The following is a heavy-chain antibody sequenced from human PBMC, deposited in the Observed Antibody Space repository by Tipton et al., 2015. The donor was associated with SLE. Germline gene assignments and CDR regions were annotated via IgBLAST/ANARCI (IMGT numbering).Heavy chain of an antibody. J-gene: IGHJ4*02. Sequence: SLRLSCAASGFTLDDYAMRWVRQAPGKGLEWVSLISWDGGSTYYADSVKGRFTISRDNSKNSLYLRMNSLRAEDTALYYCASSGPKSGLRTGYFDYWGQGTLVTVSS. CDR1: GFTLDDYA. V-gene: IGHV3-43D*04. CDR3: ASSGPKSGLRTGYFDY. CDR2: ISWDGGST. D-gene: IGHD3-10*02.